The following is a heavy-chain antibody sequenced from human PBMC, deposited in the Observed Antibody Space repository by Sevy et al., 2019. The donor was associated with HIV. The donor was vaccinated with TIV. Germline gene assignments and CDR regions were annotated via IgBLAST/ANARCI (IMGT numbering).Heavy chain of an antibody. CDR3: AKSVSRSSSLDFDY. CDR1: EFTFSSYA. CDR2: ISGSGGST. V-gene: IGHV3-23*01. D-gene: IGHD6-6*01. J-gene: IGHJ4*02. Sequence: GGSLRLSCAASEFTFSSYAMSWVRQAPGKGLEWVSAISGSGGSTYYADSVKGRFTISRDNSKNTLYLQMNGLRAEDTAVYYCAKSVSRSSSLDFDYWGQGTLVTVSS.